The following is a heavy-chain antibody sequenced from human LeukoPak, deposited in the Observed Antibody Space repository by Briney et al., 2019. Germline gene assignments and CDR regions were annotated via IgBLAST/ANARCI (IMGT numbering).Heavy chain of an antibody. D-gene: IGHD1-7*01. Sequence: SETLSLTCTVSGGSISSSSYYWGWIRQPPGKGLEWIGEINHSGSTNYNPSLKSRVTISVDTSKNQFSLKLSSVTAADTAVYYCARANWNYDHYWGQGTLVTVSS. J-gene: IGHJ4*02. CDR2: INHSGST. V-gene: IGHV4-39*07. CDR3: ARANWNYDHY. CDR1: GGSISSSSYY.